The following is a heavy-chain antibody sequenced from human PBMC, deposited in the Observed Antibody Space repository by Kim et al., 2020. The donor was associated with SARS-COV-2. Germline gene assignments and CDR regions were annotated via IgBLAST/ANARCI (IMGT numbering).Heavy chain of an antibody. CDR3: ALEASRGYYYYGMDV. J-gene: IGHJ6*02. CDR1: GFTVSSNY. CDR2: IYSGGST. Sequence: GGSLRLSCAASGFTVSSNYMSWVRQAPGKGLEWVSVIYSGGSTYYADSVKGRFTISRDNSKNTLYLQMNSLRAEDTAVYYCALEASRGYYYYGMDVWGQGTTVNVSS. D-gene: IGHD3-16*01. V-gene: IGHV3-66*02.